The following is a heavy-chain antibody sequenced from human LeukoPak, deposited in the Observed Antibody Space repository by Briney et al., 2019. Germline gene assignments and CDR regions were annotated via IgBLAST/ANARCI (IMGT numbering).Heavy chain of an antibody. V-gene: IGHV1-24*01. CDR1: GYTLTELS. CDR2: FDPEDGET. Sequence: GASVKVSCKVSGYTLTELSMHWVRRAPGKGLEWMGGFDPEDGETIYAQKFQGRVTMTEDTSTDTAYMELSSLRSEDTAVYYCATDKQLLVPTNHPPTYGMDVWGKGTTVTVSS. CDR3: ATDKQLLVPTNHPPTYGMDV. J-gene: IGHJ6*04. D-gene: IGHD2-15*01.